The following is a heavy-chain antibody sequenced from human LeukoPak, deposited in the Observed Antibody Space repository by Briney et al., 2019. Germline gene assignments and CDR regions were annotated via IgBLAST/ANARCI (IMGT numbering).Heavy chain of an antibody. CDR2: IYYTGNT. V-gene: IGHV4-59*08. CDR1: GGSISGYS. CDR3: ARLDPRYSNGPTIDY. J-gene: IGHJ4*02. D-gene: IGHD4-11*01. Sequence: SETLSLTCTVSGGSISGYSWTWIRQPPGRGLEWIGKIYYTGNTNYNPSLKSRVTISLDMSKNQFSLKLSSVTVADMAVYYCARLDPRYSNGPTIDYWGQGTLVTVSP.